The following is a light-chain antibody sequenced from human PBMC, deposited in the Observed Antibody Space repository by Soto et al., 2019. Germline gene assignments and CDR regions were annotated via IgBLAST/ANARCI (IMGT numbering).Light chain of an antibody. CDR1: QDIGGY. CDR3: QQYKSRPYT. Sequence: DIQMTQSPSSLSASVGDRVTITCRASQDIGGYLAWVQQKPGNATKSLIYAASSLRGGVASKFSGSGSGTEFTLTIDSLQPEDFASYYCQQYKSRPYTFGQGTKLEI. J-gene: IGKJ2*01. CDR2: AAS. V-gene: IGKV1-16*02.